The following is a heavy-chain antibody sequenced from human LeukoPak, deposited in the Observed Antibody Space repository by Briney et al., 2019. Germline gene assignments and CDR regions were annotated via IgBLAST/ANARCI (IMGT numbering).Heavy chain of an antibody. D-gene: IGHD7-27*01. CDR1: GFMFSSYP. J-gene: IGHJ4*02. Sequence: GGSLRLSCEASGFMFSSYPMAWVRQAPGKGLGWVSRITGSGAGTHYGDSVKGRFTISRDNSKNTVFLQMNSLTAEDTAIYYCARDFWGQFYFDSWGQGTLVTVPS. V-gene: IGHV3-23*01. CDR2: ITGSGAGT. CDR3: ARDFWGQFYFDS.